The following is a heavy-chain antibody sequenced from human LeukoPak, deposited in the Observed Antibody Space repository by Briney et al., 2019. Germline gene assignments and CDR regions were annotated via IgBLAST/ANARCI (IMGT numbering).Heavy chain of an antibody. D-gene: IGHD3-9*01. CDR3: ARDGIRYFDWLSGGWDY. CDR1: GYTFTSYG. J-gene: IGHJ4*02. V-gene: IGHV1-18*01. CDR2: ISAYNGNT. Sequence: ASVKVSCKASGYTFTSYGISWVRQAPGQGLELMGWISAYNGNTHYAQKLQGRVTMTTDTSTSTAYMELRSLRSDDTAVYFQARDGIRYFDWLSGGWDYWGQGTLVTVSS.